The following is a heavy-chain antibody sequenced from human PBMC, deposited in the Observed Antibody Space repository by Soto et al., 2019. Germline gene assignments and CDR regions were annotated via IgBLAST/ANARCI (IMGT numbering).Heavy chain of an antibody. CDR1: GFSVSSDY. Sequence: EVQVVESGGGLIKTGGSLRLSCAASGFSVSSDYMSWVRQAPGKGPEVVSFSYSGGETNYADSLKGRFTTSRDNFKNTLYLQMNRLRAEDTAVYYGARSKKGGFDYWGQGTKVTVSS. CDR2: SYSGGET. D-gene: IGHD3-16*01. V-gene: IGHV3-53*01. J-gene: IGHJ4*02. CDR3: ARSKKGGFDY.